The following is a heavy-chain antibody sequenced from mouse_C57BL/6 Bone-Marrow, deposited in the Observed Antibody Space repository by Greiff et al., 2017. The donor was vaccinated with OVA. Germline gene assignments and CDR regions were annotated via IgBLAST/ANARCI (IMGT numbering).Heavy chain of an antibody. V-gene: IGHV1-76*01. J-gene: IGHJ4*01. D-gene: IGHD2-5*01. CDR1: GYTFTDYY. CDR2: IYPGSGNT. CDR3: ARDYYSNYYYAMDY. Sequence: LVASGAELVRPGASVKLSCKASGYTFTDYYINWVKQRPGQGLEWIARIYPGSGNTYYNEKFKGKATLTAEKSSSTAYMQLSSLTSEDSAVYFCARDYYSNYYYAMDYWGQGTSVTVSS.